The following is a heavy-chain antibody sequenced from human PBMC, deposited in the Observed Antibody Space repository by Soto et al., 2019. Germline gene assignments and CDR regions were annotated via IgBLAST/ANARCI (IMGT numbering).Heavy chain of an antibody. D-gene: IGHD3-3*01. CDR3: ARDNFFPDPYAFDI. J-gene: IGHJ3*02. CDR1: GGSISSYY. V-gene: IGHV4-59*01. Sequence: PSETLSLTCTVSGGSISSYYWSWIRQPPGKGLEWIGYIYYSGSTNYNPSLKSRVTISVDTSKNQFSLKLSSVTAADTAVYYCARDNFFPDPYAFDIWGQGTMVTVSS. CDR2: IYYSGST.